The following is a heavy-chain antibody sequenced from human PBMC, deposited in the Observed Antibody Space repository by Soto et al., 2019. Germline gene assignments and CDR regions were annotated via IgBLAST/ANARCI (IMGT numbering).Heavy chain of an antibody. D-gene: IGHD2-15*01. CDR3: ARSGGLDRDFNC. CDR1: RGTFSSDS. J-gene: IGHJ4*02. Sequence: SVQVSCKASRGTFSSDSFSSVRQAPGQGLEWMGGIIPMLDTPIYAQKFQDRVTITADESTSTAYMQLSSLRSGDTAVYYCARSGGLDRDFNCWGQGSLVTVSS. V-gene: IGHV1-69*13. CDR2: IIPMLDTP.